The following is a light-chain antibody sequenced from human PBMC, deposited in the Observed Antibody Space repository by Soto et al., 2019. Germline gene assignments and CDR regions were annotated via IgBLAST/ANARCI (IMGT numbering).Light chain of an antibody. CDR1: QDISNY. Sequence: DIQMTQSPSSLSASVGDRVTITYQASQDISNYLNWYQQKPGKAPKLLIYDASNLETGVPSRFSGSGSGTDFTFTISSLQPEDIATYYCQQYDNLPPNTRFGQGTRLEIK. J-gene: IGKJ5*01. CDR3: QQYDNLPPNTR. CDR2: DAS. V-gene: IGKV1-33*01.